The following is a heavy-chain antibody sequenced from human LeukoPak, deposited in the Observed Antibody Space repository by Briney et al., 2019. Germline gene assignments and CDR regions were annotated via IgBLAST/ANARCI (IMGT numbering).Heavy chain of an antibody. CDR2: INHSGST. V-gene: IGHV4-34*01. J-gene: IGHJ6*02. Sequence: KPSETLSLTCAVYGGSFSGYYWNWIRQPPGKGLEWIGEINHSGSTNYNPSLKSRVTISVDTSKNQFPLKLSSVTAADTAVYYCARDAQYCTNGVCYKRGRFGMDVWGQGTTVTVSS. D-gene: IGHD2-8*01. CDR3: ARDAQYCTNGVCYKRGRFGMDV. CDR1: GGSFSGYY.